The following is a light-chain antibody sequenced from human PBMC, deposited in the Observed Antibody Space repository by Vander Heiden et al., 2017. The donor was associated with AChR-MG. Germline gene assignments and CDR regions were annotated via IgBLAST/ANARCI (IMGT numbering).Light chain of an antibody. V-gene: IGLV3-21*04. J-gene: IGLJ3*02. CDR1: NIGSKS. CDR3: QVWDSSSDPSGV. Sequence: SYVLTQPPSVSVAPGKTARITCRGNNIGSKSVHWYQQKPGQPPVLVIYYDSDRPSGIPERFSGSNSGNTATLTISRVEAGDEADYYCQVWDSSSDPSGVFGGGTKLTVL. CDR2: YDS.